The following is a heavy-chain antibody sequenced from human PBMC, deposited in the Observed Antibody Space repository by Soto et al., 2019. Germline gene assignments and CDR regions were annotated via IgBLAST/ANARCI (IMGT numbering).Heavy chain of an antibody. CDR2: TYYRSKWYN. CDR1: GDSVSSNSAA. V-gene: IGHV6-1*01. Sequence: SQTLSLTCAISGDSVSSNSAAWNLIMQSPARCLECLGRTYYRSKWYNDYAVSVKSRITINPDTSKNQFSLQLNSVTPEDTAVYYCARGNRRYCSSTSCYTAHYYYYGMDVWGQGTTVTVSS. J-gene: IGHJ6*02. D-gene: IGHD2-2*02. CDR3: ARGNRRYCSSTSCYTAHYYYYGMDV.